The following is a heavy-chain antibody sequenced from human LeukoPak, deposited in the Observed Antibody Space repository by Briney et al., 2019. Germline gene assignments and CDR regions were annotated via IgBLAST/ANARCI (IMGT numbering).Heavy chain of an antibody. D-gene: IGHD5-18*01. CDR1: GFIFSGHY. J-gene: IGHJ4*02. V-gene: IGHV3-11*01. CDR2: ISSSGNTI. Sequence: GGSLRLSCAASGFIFSGHYMSWIRQAPGEGLEWPSYISSSGNTIFYADSVQGRFTISRDNAKNSLYLQMNSLRADDTAVYYCARDLDTAMARDYWGQGTLVTVSS. CDR3: ARDLDTAMARDY.